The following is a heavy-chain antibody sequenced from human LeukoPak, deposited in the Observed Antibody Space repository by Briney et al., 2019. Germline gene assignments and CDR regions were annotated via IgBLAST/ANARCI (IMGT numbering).Heavy chain of an antibody. J-gene: IGHJ4*02. CDR2: INHSGST. Sequence: PSETLSLTCAVYGGSFSGYYWSWIGQPPGKWLEWIGEINHSGSTNYNPSLKSRVTISVDTSKNQFSLKLSSVTAADTAVYYCARRRYYDYVWGSYRPRCYFDYWGQGTLVTVSS. D-gene: IGHD3-16*02. CDR1: GGSFSGYY. V-gene: IGHV4-34*01. CDR3: ARRRYYDYVWGSYRPRCYFDY.